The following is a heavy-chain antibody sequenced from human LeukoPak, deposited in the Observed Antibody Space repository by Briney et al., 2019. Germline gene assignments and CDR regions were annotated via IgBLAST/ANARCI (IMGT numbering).Heavy chain of an antibody. Sequence: PSETLSLTCSVSGGSISSGSYYWSWIRQPAGKGLEWLGRIYTSGSTNYNPSLKSRVTISVDTSKNQFSLKLSSVTAADTAVYYCARAAGIAARWGQGTLVTVSS. J-gene: IGHJ4*02. CDR2: IYTSGST. CDR1: GGSISSGSYY. D-gene: IGHD6-6*01. CDR3: ARAAGIAAR. V-gene: IGHV4-61*02.